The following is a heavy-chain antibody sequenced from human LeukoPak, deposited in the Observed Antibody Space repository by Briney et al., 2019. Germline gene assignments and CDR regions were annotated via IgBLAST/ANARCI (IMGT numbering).Heavy chain of an antibody. J-gene: IGHJ4*02. CDR2: FDPEDGET. CDR1: GYTLTVLY. D-gene: IGHD4-17*01. Sequence: ASVKVSCKVSGYTLTVLYMHWVRQAPGKGLEWMGGFDPEDGETIYAQKFQGRVTMTEDTSTDTAYMELSSLRSEDAAVYYCTTDSLHDYGDCTADFDFWGQGTLVTVSS. V-gene: IGHV1-24*01. CDR3: TTDSLHDYGDCTADFDF.